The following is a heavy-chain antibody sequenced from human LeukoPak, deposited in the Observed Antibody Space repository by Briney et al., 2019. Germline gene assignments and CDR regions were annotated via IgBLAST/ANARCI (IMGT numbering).Heavy chain of an antibody. V-gene: IGHV3-30*02. CDR1: GFTFSSYG. Sequence: GGSLRLSCAASGFTFSSYGMHWVRQAPGKGLEWVAFIRYDGSNKYYADSVKGRFTISRDNSKNTLYLQMNSLRAEDTAVYYCARYYDYGGKPAFDIWGQGTMVTVSS. D-gene: IGHD4-23*01. J-gene: IGHJ3*02. CDR3: ARYYDYGGKPAFDI. CDR2: IRYDGSNK.